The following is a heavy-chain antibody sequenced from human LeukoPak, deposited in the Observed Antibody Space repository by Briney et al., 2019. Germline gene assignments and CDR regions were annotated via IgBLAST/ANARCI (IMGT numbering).Heavy chain of an antibody. D-gene: IGHD5-18*01. CDR3: ASVSGYSYGFLVGAFDI. J-gene: IGHJ3*02. Sequence: SVKASCKASGGTFSSYAISWVRQAPGQGLEWMGGIIPIFGTANYAQKFQGRVTITADESTSTAYMELSSLRSEDTAVYYCASVSGYSYGFLVGAFDIWGQGTMVTVSS. CDR1: GGTFSSYA. V-gene: IGHV1-69*01. CDR2: IIPIFGTA.